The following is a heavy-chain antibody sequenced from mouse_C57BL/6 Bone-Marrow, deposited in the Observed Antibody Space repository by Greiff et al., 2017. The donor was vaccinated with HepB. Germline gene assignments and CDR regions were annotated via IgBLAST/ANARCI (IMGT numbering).Heavy chain of an antibody. CDR3: ARLYYGSSYRWYFDV. V-gene: IGHV5-6*01. J-gene: IGHJ1*03. D-gene: IGHD1-1*01. CDR1: GFTFSSYG. CDR2: ISSGGSYT. Sequence: EVKLMESGGDLVKPGGSLKLSCAASGFTFSSYGMSWVRQTPDKRLEWVATISSGGSYTYYPDSVKGRFTISRDNAKNTLYLQMSSLKSEDTAMYYCARLYYGSSYRWYFDVWGTGTTVTVSS.